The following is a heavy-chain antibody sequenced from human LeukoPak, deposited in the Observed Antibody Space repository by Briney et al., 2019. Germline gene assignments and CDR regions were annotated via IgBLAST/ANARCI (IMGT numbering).Heavy chain of an antibody. CDR1: GFTFSSNA. CDR2: TSLRGADT. V-gene: IGHV3-23*01. Sequence: GGSLRLSCSASGFTFSSNAMSWVRQAPGKGLEWVSSTSLRGADTNYADSVKGRFTISRDDSKNALYLQMSSLRAEDTAVYFCARRGCYGGNCYPCDYWGQGTLVTVSS. CDR3: ARRGCYGGNCYPCDY. D-gene: IGHD2-21*02. J-gene: IGHJ4*02.